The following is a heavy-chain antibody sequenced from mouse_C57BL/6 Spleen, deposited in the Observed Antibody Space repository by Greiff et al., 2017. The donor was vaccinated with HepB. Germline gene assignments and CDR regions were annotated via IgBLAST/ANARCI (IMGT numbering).Heavy chain of an antibody. J-gene: IGHJ3*01. CDR2: INPNNGGT. Sequence: EVQLQQSGPELVKPGASVKISCKASGYTFTDYYMNWVKQSHGKSLEWIGDINPNNGGTSYNQKFKGKATLTVDKSSSTAYMELRSLTSEDSAVYYCASYDGYYVYWGQGTLVTVSA. CDR3: ASYDGYYVY. CDR1: GYTFTDYY. D-gene: IGHD2-3*01. V-gene: IGHV1-26*01.